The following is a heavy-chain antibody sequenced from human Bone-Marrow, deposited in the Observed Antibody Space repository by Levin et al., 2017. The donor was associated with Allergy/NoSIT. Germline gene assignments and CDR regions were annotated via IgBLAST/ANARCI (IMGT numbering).Heavy chain of an antibody. V-gene: IGHV4-59*01. CDR1: GGSISTYY. CDR2: IYYSGNT. J-gene: IGHJ4*02. D-gene: IGHD2-21*02. Sequence: SETLSLTCTVSGGSISTYYWSWIRQPPGKGLEWIGYIYYSGNTNYNPSLKSRVTISVDTSKNPFSLKLSPVTAAETAVYYCARGAPYCGGDGYSVWDYWGQGTLVTVSS. CDR3: ARGAPYCGGDGYSVWDY.